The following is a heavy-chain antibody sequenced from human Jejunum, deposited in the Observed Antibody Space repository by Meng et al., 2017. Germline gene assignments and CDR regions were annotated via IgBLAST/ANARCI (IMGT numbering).Heavy chain of an antibody. CDR3: ARDEWFGRYWGVWFDP. D-gene: IGHD3-10*01. J-gene: IGHJ5*02. CDR2: MSYSGST. Sequence: SETLSLTCTVSGASISTTNYYWGWIRQPPGKGLVWIGTMSYSGSTYFNPSLKSRITISTDTSKNQFSLKLNSVTAADTAVYYCARDEWFGRYWGVWFDPWGQGTLVTVSS. CDR1: GASISTTNYY. V-gene: IGHV4-39*07.